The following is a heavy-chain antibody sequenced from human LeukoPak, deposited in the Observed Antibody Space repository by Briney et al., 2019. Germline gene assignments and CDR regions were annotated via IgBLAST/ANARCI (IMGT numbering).Heavy chain of an antibody. D-gene: IGHD3-10*01. CDR2: ISSSSGYL. CDR3: ARLNSNLLDY. Sequence: GSLRLSCAASGFNFIYYSMKWVRQAPGKGLEWVSSISSSSGYLYYADSVKGRFTTSRDNAKNSLYLQMNSLRAEDTAVYYCARLNSNLLDYWGEGTLVTVSS. V-gene: IGHV3-21*01. CDR1: GFNFIYYS. J-gene: IGHJ4*02.